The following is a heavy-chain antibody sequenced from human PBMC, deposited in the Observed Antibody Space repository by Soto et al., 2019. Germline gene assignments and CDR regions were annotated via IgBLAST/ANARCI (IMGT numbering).Heavy chain of an antibody. J-gene: IGHJ6*02. CDR2: IYYSGST. CDR1: GGSISSGDYY. CDR3: ARGWLRFWAWGTAKYYGMDV. V-gene: IGHV4-30-4*01. D-gene: IGHD3-3*01. Sequence: PSETLSLTCTVSGGSISSGDYYWSWIRQPPGKGLEWIGYIYYSGSTYYNPSLKSRVTISVDTSKNQFSLKLSSVTAADTAVYYCARGWLRFWAWGTAKYYGMDVRAERTTVTGSS.